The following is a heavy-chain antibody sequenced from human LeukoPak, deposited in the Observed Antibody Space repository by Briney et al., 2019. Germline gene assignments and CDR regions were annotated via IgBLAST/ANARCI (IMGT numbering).Heavy chain of an antibody. CDR2: IYHSGST. Sequence: PSETLSLTCAVSGGSISSGGYSWSWMRQPPGKGLEWIGYIYHSGSTYYNPSLKSRVTISVDRSKNQFSLKLSSVTAADTAVYYCARESSENVYAFDIWGQGTMVTVSS. J-gene: IGHJ3*02. CDR1: GGSISSGGYS. V-gene: IGHV4-30-2*01. CDR3: ARESSENVYAFDI. D-gene: IGHD3-10*01.